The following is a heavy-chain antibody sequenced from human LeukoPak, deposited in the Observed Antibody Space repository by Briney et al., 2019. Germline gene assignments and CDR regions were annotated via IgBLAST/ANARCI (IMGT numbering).Heavy chain of an antibody. Sequence: GGSLRLSCAASGFTFSSYSMDWVRQAPGQGLEWVSYISGGSGTIYYADSVKGRFTISRDNAKNSLYLEMNSLRDEDTAVYYCATYYYGSDVYFQHWGQGTLVTVSS. D-gene: IGHD3-10*01. J-gene: IGHJ1*01. CDR3: ATYYYGSDVYFQH. CDR2: ISGGSGTI. CDR1: GFTFSSYS. V-gene: IGHV3-48*02.